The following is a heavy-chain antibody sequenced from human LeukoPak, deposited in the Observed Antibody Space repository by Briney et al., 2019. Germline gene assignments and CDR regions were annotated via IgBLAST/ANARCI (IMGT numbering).Heavy chain of an antibody. Sequence: GGSLRLSCAASGFTFSSYEINWVRQAPGKGLEWVSSISSSSTYIYYADSAKGRFTISSDTAKNTQSLQMNSLRAKHTATNYCAREANGYDSSGDGGGVGAFDIWGQGTMVTVAS. J-gene: IGHJ3*02. CDR3: AREANGYDSSGDGGGVGAFDI. CDR1: GFTFSSYE. V-gene: IGHV3-21*04. CDR2: ISSSSTYI. D-gene: IGHD3-22*01.